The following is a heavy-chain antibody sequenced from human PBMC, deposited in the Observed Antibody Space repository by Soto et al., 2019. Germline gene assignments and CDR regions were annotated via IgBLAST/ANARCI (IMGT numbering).Heavy chain of an antibody. Sequence: ASVKVSCKASGYTFSSYALSWVRQAPGQGLEWMGGIIPMFGTANYAQKFQGRVTITADESTSTVDMELSSLRSEDTAVYYCARATGAYASGSYYPYYHYYGMDVWGQGTTVTVSS. CDR3: ARATGAYASGSYYPYYHYYGMDV. V-gene: IGHV1-69*13. J-gene: IGHJ6*02. CDR1: GYTFSSYA. CDR2: IIPMFGTA. D-gene: IGHD3-10*01.